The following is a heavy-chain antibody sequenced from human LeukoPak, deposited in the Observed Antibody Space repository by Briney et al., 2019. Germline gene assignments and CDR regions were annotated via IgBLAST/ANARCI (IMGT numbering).Heavy chain of an antibody. J-gene: IGHJ5*02. Sequence: GGSLRLSCADSGFTFSRYWMHLVRQTPGKGLVWVSCISADGSVTRYADSVKGRFTISRDNTKSTLYLQMHSLRAEDTAVYYCATAGGDGSRMGFDPWGQGTLVTVSS. CDR2: ISADGSVT. D-gene: IGHD2-15*01. CDR3: ATAGGDGSRMGFDP. CDR1: GFTFSRYW. V-gene: IGHV3-74*01.